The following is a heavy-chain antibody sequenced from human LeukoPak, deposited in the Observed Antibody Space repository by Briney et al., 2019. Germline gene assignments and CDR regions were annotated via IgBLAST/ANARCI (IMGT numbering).Heavy chain of an antibody. Sequence: GGSLRLSCAASGFTFSRYEMNWVRQAPGKGLEWVSCISSSGSTIYYADSVKGRFTISRDNAKNSLYVQMNSLRAEDTAVYYCARDRGDYDILTGYYRYYYYGMVVWGKGTTVTVSS. CDR2: ISSSGSTI. CDR3: ARDRGDYDILTGYYRYYYYGMVV. V-gene: IGHV3-48*03. J-gene: IGHJ6*04. D-gene: IGHD3-9*01. CDR1: GFTFSRYE.